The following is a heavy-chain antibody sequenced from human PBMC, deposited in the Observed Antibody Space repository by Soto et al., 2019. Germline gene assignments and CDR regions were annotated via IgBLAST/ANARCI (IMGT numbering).Heavy chain of an antibody. V-gene: IGHV4-39*01. J-gene: IGHJ4*02. CDR1: GGSISSSSYY. CDR3: ARLKGIAVADY. CDR2: IYYSGST. D-gene: IGHD6-19*01. Sequence: QLQLQESGPGLVKPSETLSLTCTVSGGSISSSSYYWGWIRQPPGKGLEWIGSIYYSGSTYYNPSLKSRVTISVATSKNQFSLKLSSVTAADTAVYYCARLKGIAVADYWGQGTLVTVSS.